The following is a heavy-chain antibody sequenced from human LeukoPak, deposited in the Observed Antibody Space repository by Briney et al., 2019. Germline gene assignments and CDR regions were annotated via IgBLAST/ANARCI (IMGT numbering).Heavy chain of an antibody. CDR2: IYTSGST. CDR1: GGSISSGSYY. Sequence: PSETLSLTCTVSGGSISSGSYYWSWIRQPAGKGLEWIGRIYTSGSTNYNPSLKSRVTISVDTSKNQFSLKLSSVTAADTAVYYCARGRQYQLTRRWFDPWGQGTLVTVSS. CDR3: ARGRQYQLTRRWFDP. D-gene: IGHD2-2*01. V-gene: IGHV4-61*02. J-gene: IGHJ5*02.